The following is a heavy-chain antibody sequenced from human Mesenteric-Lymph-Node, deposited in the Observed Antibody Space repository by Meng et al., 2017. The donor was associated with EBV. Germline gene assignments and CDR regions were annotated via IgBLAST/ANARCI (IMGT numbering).Heavy chain of an antibody. CDR1: GGTFSSYA. CDR2: IIPIFGTA. D-gene: IGHD5-12*01. Sequence: QVQLVQSGAEVKKPGSSVKVSCXXSGGTFSSYAISWVRQAPGQGLEWMGGIIPIFGTAKYAQKFQGRVTITADKSTSTAYMELSSLRSEDTAVYYCAREKSYSGYDYFDYWGQGTRVTVSS. V-gene: IGHV1-69*06. J-gene: IGHJ4*02. CDR3: AREKSYSGYDYFDY.